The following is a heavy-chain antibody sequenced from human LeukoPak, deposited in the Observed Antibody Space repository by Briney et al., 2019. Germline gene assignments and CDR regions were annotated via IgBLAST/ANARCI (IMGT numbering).Heavy chain of an antibody. CDR2: IKQDGSEK. CDR3: ARSIILVRGVYHYGMDV. J-gene: IGHJ6*02. Sequence: GGSLRLSCAASGFTFSNYLMSWVRQAPGKGLEWVANIKQDGSEKYYVDSVKGRFTISRDNAKNSLYLQMNSLKAEDTAVYYCARSIILVRGVYHYGMDVWGQGTMVTVSS. CDR1: GFTFSNYL. D-gene: IGHD3-10*01. V-gene: IGHV3-7*01.